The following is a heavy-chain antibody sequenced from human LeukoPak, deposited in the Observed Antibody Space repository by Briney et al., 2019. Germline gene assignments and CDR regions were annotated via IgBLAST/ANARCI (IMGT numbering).Heavy chain of an antibody. J-gene: IGHJ4*02. CDR1: GFTFSSYA. D-gene: IGHD2/OR15-2a*01. CDR2: ISYDGSNK. V-gene: IGHV3-30-3*01. CDR3: DFTLDY. Sequence: PGRSLRLSCAASGFTFSSYAMHWVRQAPGKGLEWVAVISYDGSNKYYADSVKGRFTISRDNSKNTLYLQMNSLRAEDTAVYYCDFTLDYWGQGTLVTVSS.